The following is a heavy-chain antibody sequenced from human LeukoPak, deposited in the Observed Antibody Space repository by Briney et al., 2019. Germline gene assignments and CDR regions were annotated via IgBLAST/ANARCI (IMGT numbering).Heavy chain of an antibody. CDR2: IKSKTDGWTT. Sequence: GGSLRLSCAASGFTFSNAWMSWVRQAPGKGREWVGRIKSKTDGWTTDYAAPVKGRFTISRHDSKNTLYLQMNSLKTEDTAVYYCTTDWAIPPPTHWGQGTLVTVTS. V-gene: IGHV3-15*01. J-gene: IGHJ4*02. CDR3: TTDWAIPPPTH. CDR1: GFTFSNAW. D-gene: IGHD3-16*01.